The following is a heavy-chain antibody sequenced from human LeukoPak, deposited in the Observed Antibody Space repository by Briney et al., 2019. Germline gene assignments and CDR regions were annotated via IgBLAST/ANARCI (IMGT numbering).Heavy chain of an antibody. Sequence: PSETLSLTCAVYGGSFSGYYWSWIRQPPGKGLEWIGEINHSGSTNYNPSLKSRVTISVDTSKNQFSLKLSSVTAADTAVYYCARGELRFLNYYYYGMDVWGQGTTVTVPS. V-gene: IGHV4-34*01. CDR3: ARGELRFLNYYYYGMDV. CDR1: GGSFSGYY. D-gene: IGHD3-3*01. J-gene: IGHJ6*02. CDR2: INHSGST.